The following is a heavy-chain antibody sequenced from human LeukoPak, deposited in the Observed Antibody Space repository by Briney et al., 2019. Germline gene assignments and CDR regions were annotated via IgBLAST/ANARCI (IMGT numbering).Heavy chain of an antibody. D-gene: IGHD5-18*01. V-gene: IGHV1-18*01. Sequence: ASVKVSCKASGYTFTSYGISWVRQAPGQGLEWMGWISAYNGNTSYAQKLQGRVTMTTDTSTSTAYMELRSLRSDDTAVYYCARGREDTAMAHDAFDIWGQGTMVTVSS. CDR1: GYTFTSYG. J-gene: IGHJ3*02. CDR3: ARGREDTAMAHDAFDI. CDR2: ISAYNGNT.